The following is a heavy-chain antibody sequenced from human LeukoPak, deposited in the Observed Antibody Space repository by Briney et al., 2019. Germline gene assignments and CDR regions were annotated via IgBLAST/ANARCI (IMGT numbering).Heavy chain of an antibody. J-gene: IGHJ6*02. CDR1: GFTLSIFW. CDR2: IKHDGSET. CDR3: AKNEGPHGMDV. Sequence: PGGSLRLYCGPSGFTLSIFWMSWVRQAPGKGLEWVANIKHDGSETNYVDSVKGRFTISRDNAKNSLHLQMNSLRVEDTAVYYCAKNEGPHGMDVWGQGTTVTVSS. V-gene: IGHV3-7*02.